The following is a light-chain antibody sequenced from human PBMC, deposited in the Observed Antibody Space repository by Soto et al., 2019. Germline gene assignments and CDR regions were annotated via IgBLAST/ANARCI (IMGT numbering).Light chain of an antibody. J-gene: IGKJ4*01. CDR3: QQYDEWPLT. CDR2: DAF. V-gene: IGKV3-15*01. CDR1: QTVTTR. Sequence: EKVMTQSPATLSLSPGERATLSCRASQTVTTRLAWYQQKPGQAPRLLIFDAFTRATGIPARFSGSASGTDFTLTISSLQSEDSAVYYCQQYDEWPLTFGGGTKVEIK.